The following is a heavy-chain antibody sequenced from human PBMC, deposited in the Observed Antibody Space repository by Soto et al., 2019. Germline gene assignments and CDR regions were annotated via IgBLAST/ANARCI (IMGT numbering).Heavy chain of an antibody. CDR2: IGGRGNSA. J-gene: IGHJ3*01. D-gene: IGHD5-12*01. Sequence: PGGSLRLSCAASGFIFTNYAMNWVRQAPGKGLEWVSVIGGRGNSAYYADSVHGRFTISRDNSKNTLSLQMSSLTADDTAIYYCVREGRGSFDFWGRGTMVTVSS. CDR3: VREGRGSFDF. V-gene: IGHV3-23*01. CDR1: GFIFTNYA.